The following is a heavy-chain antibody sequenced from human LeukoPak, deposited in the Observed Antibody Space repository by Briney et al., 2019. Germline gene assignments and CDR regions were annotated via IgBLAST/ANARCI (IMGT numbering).Heavy chain of an antibody. D-gene: IGHD4-17*01. Sequence: GASVKVSCKASGYTFTSYGISWVRQAPGQGLEWMGWISAYNGNTNYAQKLQGRVTMTTDTSTSTAYMELRSLRSDDTAVYYCARGTPTTVTTDWYFDLWGRGTLVTVSS. CDR1: GYTFTSYG. J-gene: IGHJ2*01. V-gene: IGHV1-18*01. CDR2: ISAYNGNT. CDR3: ARGTPTTVTTDWYFDL.